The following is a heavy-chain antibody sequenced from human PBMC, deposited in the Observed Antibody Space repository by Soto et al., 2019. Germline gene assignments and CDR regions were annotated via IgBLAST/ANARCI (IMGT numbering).Heavy chain of an antibody. Sequence: LRLSCAVSGFTFDDNAMHWVRQAPETGLEWVSGINWKSDIGYADSVKGRFTISRDNAENSLYLQMNSLRAEDTALYYCAISRHRGGRTTLMYWDQGTQVTVSS. CDR2: INWKSDI. D-gene: IGHD3-16*01. CDR1: GFTFDDNA. CDR3: AISRHRGGRTTLMY. V-gene: IGHV3-9*01. J-gene: IGHJ4*02.